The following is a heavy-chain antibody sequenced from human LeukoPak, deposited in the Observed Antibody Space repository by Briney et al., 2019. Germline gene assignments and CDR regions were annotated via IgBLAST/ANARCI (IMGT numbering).Heavy chain of an antibody. Sequence: GGSLRLSCAGSGLTFINYWMTWVRQVPGQGLEWVANINRDGSGKYYLPSVRGRFTISKDDAKDSLYLQMDSLRPEDTAIYYCARVEYSGNGNLYWGQGTLVTVSS. CDR2: INRDGSGK. CDR3: ARVEYSGNGNLY. J-gene: IGHJ4*02. CDR1: GLTFINYW. D-gene: IGHD1-26*01. V-gene: IGHV3-7*03.